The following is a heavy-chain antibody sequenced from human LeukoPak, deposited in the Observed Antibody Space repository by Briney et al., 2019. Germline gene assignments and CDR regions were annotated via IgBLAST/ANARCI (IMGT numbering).Heavy chain of an antibody. CDR1: GDSITGYY. V-gene: IGHV4-59*01. Sequence: SETLSLTCTVSGDSITGYYWTWVRQPPGKGLEWIGYVYHTGTSNYNPSVRSRITMSVDTSKNQYSMKPTSVTAADTAVYFCARALDTWSALDYWGLGTLVTVSS. D-gene: IGHD5-18*01. CDR2: VYHTGTS. J-gene: IGHJ4*02. CDR3: ARALDTWSALDY.